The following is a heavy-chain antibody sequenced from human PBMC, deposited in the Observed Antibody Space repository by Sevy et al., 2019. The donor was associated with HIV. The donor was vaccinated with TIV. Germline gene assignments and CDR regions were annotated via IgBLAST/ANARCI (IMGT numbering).Heavy chain of an antibody. J-gene: IGHJ4*02. CDR2: ISGSGGST. V-gene: IGHV3-23*01. CDR1: GFTFSSYA. Sequence: GGSLRLSCAASGFTFSSYAMSWVRQAPGKGLEWVSAISGSGGSTYYADSVKGRFTISRDNSKNTLYLQMNSLRAEDTAVYYCAKLVAYYDFWSGYSGGLEHQFYFDYWGQGTLVTVSS. D-gene: IGHD3-3*01. CDR3: AKLVAYYDFWSGYSGGLEHQFYFDY.